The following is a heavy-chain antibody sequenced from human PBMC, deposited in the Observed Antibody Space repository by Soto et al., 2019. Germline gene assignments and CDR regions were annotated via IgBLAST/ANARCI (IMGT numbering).Heavy chain of an antibody. J-gene: IGHJ4*02. CDR2: IYYSGST. V-gene: IGHV4-59*08. D-gene: IGHD3-9*01. CDR1: GGSLSSYY. CDR3: ARLSFVPTGIRYFDY. Sequence: PSETLSLTCPVSGGSLSSYYLSWIRQPPGKGLEWIGYIYYSGSTNYNPSLKSRVTISVDTSKNQFSLKLSSVTAADTAMYYCARLSFVPTGIRYFDYWGQGTLVTVSS.